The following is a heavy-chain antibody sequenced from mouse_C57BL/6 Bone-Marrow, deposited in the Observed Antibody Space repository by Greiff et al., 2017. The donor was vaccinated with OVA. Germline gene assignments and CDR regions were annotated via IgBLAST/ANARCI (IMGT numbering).Heavy chain of an antibody. J-gene: IGHJ4*01. V-gene: IGHV1-69*01. D-gene: IGHD2-1*01. CDR2: IDPSDSYT. Sequence: VQLQQPGAELVMPGASVKLSCKASGYTFTSYWMHWVKQRPGQGLEWIGEIDPSDSYTNYNQKFKGKSTLTVDKSSSTAYMQLSSLTSEDSAVYYCACGNPYYYAMDYWGQGTSVTVSS. CDR3: ACGNPYYYAMDY. CDR1: GYTFTSYW.